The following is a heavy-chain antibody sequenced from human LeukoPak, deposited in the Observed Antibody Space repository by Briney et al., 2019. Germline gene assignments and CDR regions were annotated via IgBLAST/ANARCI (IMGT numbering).Heavy chain of an antibody. D-gene: IGHD6-13*01. CDR3: ARDWHSSWYPYYYYGMDV. CDR1: GYTFTSYS. V-gene: IGHV1-18*01. CDR2: ISAYNGNT. J-gene: IGHJ6*02. Sequence: ASVKVSCKASGYTFTSYSISWVRQAPGQGLEWMGWISAYNGNTNYAQKLQGRVTMTTDTSTSTAYMELRSLRSDDTAVYYCARDWHSSWYPYYYYGMDVWGQGTTVTVSS.